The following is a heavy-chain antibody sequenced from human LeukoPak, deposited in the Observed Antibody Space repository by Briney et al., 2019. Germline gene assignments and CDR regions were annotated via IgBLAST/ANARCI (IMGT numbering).Heavy chain of an antibody. CDR3: AREDSSSWYN. CDR1: GGSISSYY. J-gene: IGHJ4*02. CDR2: IYYSGST. V-gene: IGHV4-59*12. D-gene: IGHD6-13*01. Sequence: PSETLSLTCTVSGGSISSYYWSWLRQPPGEGLEWIGYIYYSGSTNYNPSLKSRVTMSVVTSKNQFSLKLSSVTAAHTAVYYCAREDSSSWYNWGRGTLVTVSS.